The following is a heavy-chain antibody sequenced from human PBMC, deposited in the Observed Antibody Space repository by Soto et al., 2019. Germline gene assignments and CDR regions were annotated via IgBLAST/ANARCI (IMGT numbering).Heavy chain of an antibody. CDR2: IVVGSGNT. CDR1: GFTFTSSA. Sequence: GASVKVSCKASGFTFTSSAVQWVRQARGQRLEWIGWIVVGSGNTNYAQKFQERVTITRDMSTSTAYMELSSLRSEDTAVYYCAAATGWGRDGYYWGQGTLVTVSS. D-gene: IGHD2-8*02. J-gene: IGHJ4*02. V-gene: IGHV1-58*01. CDR3: AAATGWGRDGYY.